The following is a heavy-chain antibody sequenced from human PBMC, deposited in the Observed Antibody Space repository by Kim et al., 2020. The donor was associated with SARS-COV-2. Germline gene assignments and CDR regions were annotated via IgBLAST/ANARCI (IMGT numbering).Heavy chain of an antibody. CDR2: T. V-gene: IGHV1-3*01. Sequence: TKYSQTFQGRVTITRDTSASTAYMELSSLRSEDTAVYYCARKGSGSSLDYWGQGTLVTVSS. CDR3: ARKGSGSSLDY. D-gene: IGHD1-26*01. J-gene: IGHJ4*02.